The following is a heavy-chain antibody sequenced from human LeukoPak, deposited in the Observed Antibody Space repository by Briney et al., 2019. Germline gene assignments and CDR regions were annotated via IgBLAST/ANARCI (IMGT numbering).Heavy chain of an antibody. Sequence: SETLSLTCAVYGGSFSGYYWSWIRQPPGKGLEWIGEINHSGSTNYNPSLKSRVTISVDTSKNQFSLKLSSVTAADTAVYYCARLKQQWLVLENAFDIWGQGTMVTVSS. CDR3: ARLKQQWLVLENAFDI. CDR1: GGSFSGYY. CDR2: INHSGST. J-gene: IGHJ3*02. V-gene: IGHV4-34*01. D-gene: IGHD6-19*01.